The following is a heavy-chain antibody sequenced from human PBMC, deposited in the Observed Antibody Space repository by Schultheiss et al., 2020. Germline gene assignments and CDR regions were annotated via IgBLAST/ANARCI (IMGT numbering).Heavy chain of an antibody. J-gene: IGHJ4*02. Sequence: SETLSLTCTVSGGSISSGGYYWSWIRQHPGKGLEWIGYIYYSGSTYYNPSLKSRVTISVDTSKNQFSLKLSSVTAADTAVYYCARGVGYSSVFDYWGQGTLVTVSS. CDR1: GGSISSGGYY. CDR3: ARGVGYSSVFDY. CDR2: IYYSGST. V-gene: IGHV4-61*08. D-gene: IGHD6-25*01.